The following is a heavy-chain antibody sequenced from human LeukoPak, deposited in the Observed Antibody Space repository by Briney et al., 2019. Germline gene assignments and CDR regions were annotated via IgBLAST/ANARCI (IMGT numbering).Heavy chain of an antibody. CDR3: AKGRSGFDY. J-gene: IGHJ4*02. CDR1: GLTFRSYG. Sequence: GGSLRLSCAASGLTFRSYGMHWVRQAPGKGLEWVAVISYDGSNKYYADSVKGRFTISRDNSKNTLYLQMNSLRAEDTAVYYCAKGRSGFDYWGQGTLVTVSS. CDR2: ISYDGSNK. V-gene: IGHV3-30*18. D-gene: IGHD1-26*01.